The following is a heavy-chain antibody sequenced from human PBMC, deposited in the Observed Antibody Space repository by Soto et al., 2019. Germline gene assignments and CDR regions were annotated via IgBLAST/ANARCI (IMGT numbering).Heavy chain of an antibody. V-gene: IGHV4-28*01. D-gene: IGHD3-16*01. CDR3: ARHLSVDYFDY. Sequence: ETLSLTCAVSGYSISSSNWWGWIRQPPGKGLEWIGYIYYSGTTYYNPSLKSRVTMSVDTSKNQFSLKLTSVTAADTAVYYCARHLSVDYFDYWGQGALVTVSS. CDR2: IYYSGTT. J-gene: IGHJ4*02. CDR1: GYSISSSNW.